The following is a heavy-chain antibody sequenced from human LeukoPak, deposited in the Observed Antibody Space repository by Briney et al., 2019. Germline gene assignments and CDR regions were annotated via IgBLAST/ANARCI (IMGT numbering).Heavy chain of an antibody. CDR1: GFTFSSYW. V-gene: IGHV3-7*01. CDR3: AREGPADYVWGSYRRGGYFQQ. D-gene: IGHD3-16*02. Sequence: GGSLRLSCAASGFTFSSYWMSCVRQAPGKGLEWVANIKHDGSEKYYVDSLEGRFTICRDNAKNSLYLKMDRLRGQDAAVYSWAREGPADYVWGSYRRGGYFQQWGQGTLVTVSS. J-gene: IGHJ1*01. CDR2: IKHDGSEK.